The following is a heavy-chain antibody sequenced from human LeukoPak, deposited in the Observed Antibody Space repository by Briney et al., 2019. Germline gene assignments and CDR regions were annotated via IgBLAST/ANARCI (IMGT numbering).Heavy chain of an antibody. D-gene: IGHD5-12*01. CDR3: ARGRSSYLYIAATTKYFDY. J-gene: IGHJ4*02. CDR2: INQSGST. CDR1: GGSFSGYQ. Sequence: SETRSLTCAVYGGSFSGYQWSWIRQPPGKGLEWIGEINQSGSTNYNPSLKSRVTMSVDTSKTQFSLKLNSVTAADTAVYYCARGRSSYLYIAATTKYFDYWGQGTLVTVSS. V-gene: IGHV4-34*01.